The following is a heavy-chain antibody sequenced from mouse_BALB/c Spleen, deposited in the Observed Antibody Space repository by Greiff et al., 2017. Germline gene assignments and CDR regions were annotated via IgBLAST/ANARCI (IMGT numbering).Heavy chain of an antibody. CDR3: ARRGVYDYYYYAMDY. J-gene: IGHJ4*01. Sequence: DVHLVESGPGLVKPSQSLSLTCTVTGYSITSDYAWNWIRQFPGNKLEWMGYISYSGSTSYNPSLKSRISITRDTSKNQFFLQLNSVTTEDTATYYCARRGVYDYYYYAMDYWGQGTSVTVSS. D-gene: IGHD2-4*01. CDR2: ISYSGST. V-gene: IGHV3-2*02. CDR1: GYSITSDYA.